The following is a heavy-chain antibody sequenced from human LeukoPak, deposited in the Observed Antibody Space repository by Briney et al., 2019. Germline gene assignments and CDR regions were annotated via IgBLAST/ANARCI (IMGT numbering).Heavy chain of an antibody. J-gene: IGHJ4*02. V-gene: IGHV3-53*01. Sequence: GGSLRLSCAASGFTVSGNYMSWVRQAPGKGLEWVSVIYSGGDIAYADSVKGRFTISSDTSQNKLYLHMNSLRVEDTAVYYCAGCTDFCSGYCFVSWGQGTLVTVSS. CDR3: AGCTDFCSGYCFVS. CDR1: GFTVSGNY. D-gene: IGHD3-3*01. CDR2: IYSGGDI.